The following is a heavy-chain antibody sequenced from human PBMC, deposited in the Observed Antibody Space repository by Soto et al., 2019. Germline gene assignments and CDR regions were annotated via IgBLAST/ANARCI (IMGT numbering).Heavy chain of an antibody. CDR3: ARGGRPGAARGLIDYYYGMDV. V-gene: IGHV1-18*01. J-gene: IGHJ6*02. Sequence: QVQLVQSGAEVKKPGASVKVSCKASGYTFTSYGISWVRQAPGQGLEWMGWISAYNGNTNYAQKLQGRVTMTTDTSTSTAYMELRSLRSDDTAVYYCARGGRPGAARGLIDYYYGMDVWGQGTTVTVSS. CDR2: ISAYNGNT. D-gene: IGHD2-15*01. CDR1: GYTFTSYG.